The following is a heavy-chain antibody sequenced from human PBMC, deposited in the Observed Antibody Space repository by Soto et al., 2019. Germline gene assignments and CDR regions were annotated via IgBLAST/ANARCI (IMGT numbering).Heavy chain of an antibody. J-gene: IGHJ5*02. CDR1: GFNLNDVY. V-gene: IGHV3-11*06. D-gene: IGHD2-21*01. CDR2: ISPGSRFR. Sequence: QVQLVESGGGLVKPGGSLRLSCEASGFNLNDVYMSWIRQAPGKGLEWISYISPGSRFREFADSVKGRHTISRDNARNALYLQMTDVRVDDTXVXXXVXXXGGGHFDHWGQGTLVTVSS. CDR3: VXXXGGGHFDH.